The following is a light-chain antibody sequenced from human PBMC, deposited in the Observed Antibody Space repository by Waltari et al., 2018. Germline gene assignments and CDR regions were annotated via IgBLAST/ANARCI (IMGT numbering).Light chain of an antibody. CDR1: QNIGSS. J-gene: IGKJ2*01. CDR2: DAS. CDR3: QQRSNWPRT. Sequence: EIVLTQSPATLSLSPGERATLSCRASQNIGSSLAWYQQKPCQPPRVLIYDASTRATGIPARFSGSGSGADFALTISSLEPDDFAVYYCQQRSNWPRTFGQGTKLEIK. V-gene: IGKV3-11*01.